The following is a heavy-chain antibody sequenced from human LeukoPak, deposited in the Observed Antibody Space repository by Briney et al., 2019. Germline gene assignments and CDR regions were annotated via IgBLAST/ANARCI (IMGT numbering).Heavy chain of an antibody. CDR2: ISAYNGNT. CDR1: GYTFTSYG. V-gene: IGHV1-18*01. J-gene: IGHJ2*01. Sequence: ASVKVSCKASGYTFTSYGISWVRQAPGQGLEWMGWISAYNGNTNYAQKLQGRVTMTTDTSTSTAYMELRSLRSDDTAVYYCARDEVAVAGNWYFDLWGRGTLVTVSS. CDR3: ARDEVAVAGNWYFDL. D-gene: IGHD6-19*01.